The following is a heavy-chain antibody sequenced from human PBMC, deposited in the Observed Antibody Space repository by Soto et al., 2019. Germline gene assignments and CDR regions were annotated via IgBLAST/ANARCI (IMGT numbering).Heavy chain of an antibody. V-gene: IGHV3-30-3*01. D-gene: IGHD3-3*01. CDR3: ARDGVVPPYYYYYGMDV. CDR1: GFTFSSYA. J-gene: IGHJ6*02. Sequence: PGGSLRLSCAASGFTFSSYAMHWVRQAPGKGLEWVAVISYDGSNKYYADSVKGRFTISRDNSKNTLYLQMNSLRAEDTAVYYCARDGVVPPYYYYYGMDVWGQGTTVTVSS. CDR2: ISYDGSNK.